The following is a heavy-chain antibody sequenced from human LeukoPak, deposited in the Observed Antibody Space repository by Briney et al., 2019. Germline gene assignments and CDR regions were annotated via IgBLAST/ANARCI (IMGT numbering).Heavy chain of an antibody. D-gene: IGHD6-6*01. CDR3: ARGGAARPDH. CDR1: GFTFSSYW. CDR2: IKQDGSEK. J-gene: IGHJ4*02. Sequence: GGSLRLSCAASGFTFSSYWMSWVRQAPGKGLEWVANIKQDGSEKYYVDSVKGRFTISRDNAKSSLYLQMNSPRDEDTAVYYCARGGAARPDHWGQGTVVTVSS. V-gene: IGHV3-7*01.